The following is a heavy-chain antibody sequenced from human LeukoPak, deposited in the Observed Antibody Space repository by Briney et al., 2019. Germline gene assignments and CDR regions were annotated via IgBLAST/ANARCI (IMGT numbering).Heavy chain of an antibody. J-gene: IGHJ6*03. D-gene: IGHD3-3*01. Sequence: PGGSLRLSCAASGFTFSSYAMSWVRQAPGKGLEWVSIVSSSGGSTYDADSVEGRFTISRDNSKNTLYLEMNSLRAEDTAKYYCAKVLDFWSGYWRYYMDVWGKGTTVTVSS. CDR1: GFTFSSYA. CDR3: AKVLDFWSGYWRYYMDV. CDR2: VSSSGGST. V-gene: IGHV3-23*01.